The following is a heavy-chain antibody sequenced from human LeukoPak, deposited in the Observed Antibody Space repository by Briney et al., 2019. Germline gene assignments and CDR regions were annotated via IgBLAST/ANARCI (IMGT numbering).Heavy chain of an antibody. CDR3: ARDRYGDFEDY. J-gene: IGHJ4*02. D-gene: IGHD4-17*01. V-gene: IGHV4-30-4*08. CDR1: GRSINTANYY. Sequence: SQTLSLTCNVSGRSINTANYYWTWIRQPPGKGLEWIGYISYSGTPYYNPSLNSRVTISLDTSKNQFSLILNSVTAADTAMYYCARDRYGDFEDYWGQGTLVTVSS. CDR2: ISYSGTP.